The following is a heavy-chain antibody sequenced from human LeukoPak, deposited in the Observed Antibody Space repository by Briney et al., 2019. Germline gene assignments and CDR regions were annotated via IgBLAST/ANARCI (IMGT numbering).Heavy chain of an antibody. CDR3: ARGEGTWQQLVDY. D-gene: IGHD6-13*01. J-gene: IGHJ4*02. V-gene: IGHV4-38-2*02. CDR1: GYSISSGYY. Sequence: SETLSFTCTVSGYSISSGYYWGWIRQPPGKGLEWIGSIYHSGSTYYNPSLKSRVTISVDTSKNQFSLKLSSVTAADTAVYYCARGEGTWQQLVDYWGQGTLVTVSS. CDR2: IYHSGST.